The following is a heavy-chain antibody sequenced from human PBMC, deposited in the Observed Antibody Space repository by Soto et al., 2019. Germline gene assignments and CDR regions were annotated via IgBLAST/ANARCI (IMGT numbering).Heavy chain of an antibody. CDR1: GGSISSGDYY. CDR2: ISYSGST. D-gene: IGHD2-15*01. J-gene: IGHJ4*02. V-gene: IGHV4-30-4*01. Sequence: PSETLPLTCTVSGGSISSGDYYWSWIRQPPGKGLEWIGFISYSGSTYYSTSLKSRVTISVDTSKSQFSLNLSFVTAADTAVYYCATMGTPATGLYFFDYWGQGSLVTVSS. CDR3: ATMGTPATGLYFFDY.